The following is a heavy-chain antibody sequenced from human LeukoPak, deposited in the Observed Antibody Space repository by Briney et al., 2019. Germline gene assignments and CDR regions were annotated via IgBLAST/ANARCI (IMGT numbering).Heavy chain of an antibody. Sequence: GRSLRLSCAASGFTFSSYAMHWVRQAPGKGLEWVAVISYDGSNKYYADSVKGRFTISRDNSKNTLYLQMNSLRAEDTAVYYCAGSLAYCGGDCRLGDYWGQETLVTVSS. V-gene: IGHV3-30-3*01. D-gene: IGHD2-21*02. CDR2: ISYDGSNK. J-gene: IGHJ4*02. CDR3: AGSLAYCGGDCRLGDY. CDR1: GFTFSSYA.